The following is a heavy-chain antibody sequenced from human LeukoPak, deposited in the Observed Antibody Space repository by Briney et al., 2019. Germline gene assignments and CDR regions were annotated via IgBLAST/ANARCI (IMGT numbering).Heavy chain of an antibody. D-gene: IGHD4-17*01. J-gene: IGHJ4*02. CDR3: ARVRDYSSIDY. V-gene: IGHV4-59*01. CDR2: IYYSGST. Sequence: SETLSLTCTVSGASISSYYWSWIRQPPGKGLEWIGYIYYSGSTNYNPSLKSRVTFSVDTSKNQFSLKLISVTAADTAVYYCARVRDYSSIDYWGQGTLVTVSS. CDR1: GASISSYY.